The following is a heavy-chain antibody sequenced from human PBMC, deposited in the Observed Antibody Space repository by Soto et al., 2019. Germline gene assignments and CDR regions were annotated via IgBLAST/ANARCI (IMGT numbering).Heavy chain of an antibody. CDR1: GFTFSSYG. CDR3: AKDFHKWELLAPIDY. J-gene: IGHJ4*02. D-gene: IGHD1-26*01. CDR2: ISYDGSNK. Sequence: QVQLVESGGGVVQPGRSLRLSCAASGFTFSSYGMHWVRQAPGKGLEWVAVISYDGSNKYYADSVKGRFTISRDNSKNTLYLQMNSLRAEDTAVYYCAKDFHKWELLAPIDYWGQGTLVTVSS. V-gene: IGHV3-30*18.